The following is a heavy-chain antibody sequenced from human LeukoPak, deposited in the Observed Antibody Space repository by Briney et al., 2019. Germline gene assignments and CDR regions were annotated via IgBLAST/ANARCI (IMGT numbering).Heavy chain of an antibody. J-gene: IGHJ4*02. V-gene: IGHV3-74*01. CDR1: GFAFSSYW. Sequence: GGSLTLSCAASGFAFSSYWMLWVRQAPGKGLVWVSRISGDGATTTYADSVKGRYTISRDNAKNILYLQMNSLRAEDTAIYYCARSQFDYWGQGILVTVSS. CDR2: ISGDGATT. CDR3: ARSQFDY.